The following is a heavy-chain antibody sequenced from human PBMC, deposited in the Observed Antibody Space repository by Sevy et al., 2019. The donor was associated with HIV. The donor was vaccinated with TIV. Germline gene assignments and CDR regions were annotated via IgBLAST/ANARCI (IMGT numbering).Heavy chain of an antibody. Sequence: GGSLRLSCAASGFTFSSYAMHWVRQAPGKGLEWVVVISYDGSNKYYADSVKGRFTISRDNSKNTLYLQMNSLRAEDTAVYYCARDPPYCGGDCYFPDYWGQGTLVTVSS. CDR3: ARDPPYCGGDCYFPDY. CDR2: ISYDGSNK. D-gene: IGHD2-21*02. V-gene: IGHV3-30-3*01. J-gene: IGHJ4*02. CDR1: GFTFSSYA.